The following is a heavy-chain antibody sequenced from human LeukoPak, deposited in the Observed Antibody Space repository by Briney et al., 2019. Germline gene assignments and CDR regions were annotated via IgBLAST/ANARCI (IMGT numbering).Heavy chain of an antibody. D-gene: IGHD6-25*01. V-gene: IGHV3-21*01. J-gene: IGHJ6*02. CDR3: ARDGGRMDV. CDR1: GFTFSSYS. CDR2: ISSSSSYI. Sequence: TGGSLRLSCAPAGFTFSSYSMKWVRQAPGKGLEWVSTISSSSSYIYYADSVKGRFTMSRDNAKNSLYLQMNSLRPDDTAVYYCARDGGRMDVWGQETTVTVSS.